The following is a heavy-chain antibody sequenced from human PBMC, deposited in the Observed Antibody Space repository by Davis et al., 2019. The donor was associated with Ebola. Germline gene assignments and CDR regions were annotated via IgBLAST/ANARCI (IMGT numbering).Heavy chain of an antibody. D-gene: IGHD3-10*01. CDR2: IDWDDDK. Sequence: SGPTLVKPTQTLTLTCTFSGFSLSTSGMCVSWIRQPPGKALEWLARIDWDDDKYYSTSLKTRLTISKDTSKNQVVLTMTNMDPVDTATYYCARMSLYYGSGSLEYPFDYWGQGTLVTVSS. CDR1: GFSLSTSGMC. CDR3: ARMSLYYGSGSLEYPFDY. J-gene: IGHJ4*02. V-gene: IGHV2-70*11.